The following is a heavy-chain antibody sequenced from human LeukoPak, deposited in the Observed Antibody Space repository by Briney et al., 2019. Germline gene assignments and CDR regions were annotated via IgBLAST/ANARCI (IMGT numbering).Heavy chain of an antibody. J-gene: IGHJ4*02. CDR2: ISGSGGST. Sequence: GGSLRLSCAASGFTFSSYAMSWVRQAPGKGLEWVSAISGSGGSTYYADSVKGRFTIARDNSKNTLYLQMNSLRAEDTAVYYCAKGRKRTTVTTFDYWGQGTLVTVSS. D-gene: IGHD4-17*01. CDR3: AKGRKRTTVTTFDY. V-gene: IGHV3-23*01. CDR1: GFTFSSYA.